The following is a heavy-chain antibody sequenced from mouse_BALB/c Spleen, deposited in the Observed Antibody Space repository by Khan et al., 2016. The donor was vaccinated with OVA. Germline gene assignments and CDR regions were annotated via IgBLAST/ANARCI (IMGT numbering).Heavy chain of an antibody. CDR1: GYTFTDYN. J-gene: IGHJ3*01. CDR2: IFPNNGDS. Sequence: VQLQQPGPELVKPGASVKISCKASGYTFTDYNMDWVRQSHGESLEWIGYIFPNNGDSGYNQKFKTQATLTVDTSSSTAFMALRSLTSKDSAVYYCTRSGYGSFADWGQGPLVTVSP. D-gene: IGHD1-2*01. CDR3: TRSGYGSFAD. V-gene: IGHV1S29*02.